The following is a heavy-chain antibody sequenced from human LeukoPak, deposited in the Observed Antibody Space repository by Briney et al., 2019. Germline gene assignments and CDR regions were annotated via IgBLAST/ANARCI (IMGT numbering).Heavy chain of an antibody. D-gene: IGHD1-26*01. J-gene: IGHJ5*02. CDR1: GYTFTSYG. CDR2: ISAYNGNT. Sequence: GASVKVSCKASGYTFTSYGISWVRQAPGQGLEWMGWISAYNGNTNYAQKLQGRVTMTTDPSTSTVYMELKSLRSDDTAVYYCARRFKQDVLGTTMGWFDPWGQGTLITVSS. V-gene: IGHV1-18*01. CDR3: ARRFKQDVLGTTMGWFDP.